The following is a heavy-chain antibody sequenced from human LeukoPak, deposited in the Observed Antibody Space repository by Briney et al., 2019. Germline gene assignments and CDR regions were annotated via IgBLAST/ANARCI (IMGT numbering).Heavy chain of an antibody. CDR2: IYPGDSQT. V-gene: IGHV5-51*01. CDR1: GYSFSNNW. Sequence: GESLKISCKGSGYSFSNNWIGWVRQMPGKGLEWMGIIYPGDSQTRYSPSFQGQVTISVDMSISTAYLQWSSLKASDIAVYYCARLSAGTYIHLDSWGRGTLVTVSS. CDR3: ARLSAGTYIHLDS. D-gene: IGHD1-26*01. J-gene: IGHJ4*02.